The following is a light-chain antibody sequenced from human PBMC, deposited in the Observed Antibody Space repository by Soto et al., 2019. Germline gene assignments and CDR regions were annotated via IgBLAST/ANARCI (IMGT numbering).Light chain of an antibody. CDR3: QQYGSSLTWT. CDR1: QSVSSSY. V-gene: IGKV3-20*01. J-gene: IGKJ1*01. CDR2: GAS. Sequence: EIVLTQSPGTLSLSPGERATLSCRASQSVSSSYLAWYQQKPGQAPRLLLYGASSRATGIPDRFSGSGAGTDFTLTISRLDPEDFAVYYCQQYGSSLTWTFGQGTKVEIK.